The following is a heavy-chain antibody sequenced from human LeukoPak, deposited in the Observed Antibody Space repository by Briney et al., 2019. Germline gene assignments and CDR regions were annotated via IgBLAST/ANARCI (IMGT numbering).Heavy chain of an antibody. CDR2: INPSGAST. D-gene: IGHD3-22*01. J-gene: IGHJ3*02. CDR1: GYTFTNYR. CDR3: ARLDSSDYIDAFDI. Sequence: GASVKVSCKASGYTFTNYRMQWVRQAPGQGLEWMGIINPSGASTIYAQSFQGRVTMTRDTSTSTVYMELSSLRSEDTAVYYCARLDSSDYIDAFDIWGQGTMVTVSS. V-gene: IGHV1-46*01.